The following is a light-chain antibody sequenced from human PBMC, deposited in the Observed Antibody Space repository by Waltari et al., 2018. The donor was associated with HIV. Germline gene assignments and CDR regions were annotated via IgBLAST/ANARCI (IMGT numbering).Light chain of an antibody. CDR2: GAS. J-gene: IGKJ1*01. CDR1: QSISTS. CDR3: QQYYTYPQT. Sequence: IRMTQSPSSFSASTGDRVTITWRASQSISTSLAWYQLKPGKAPKLLIYGASTLQSGVPSRFSGSGSGTDFTLTISCLQSDDFATYSCQQYYTYPQTFGQGTTVEIK. V-gene: IGKV1-8*01.